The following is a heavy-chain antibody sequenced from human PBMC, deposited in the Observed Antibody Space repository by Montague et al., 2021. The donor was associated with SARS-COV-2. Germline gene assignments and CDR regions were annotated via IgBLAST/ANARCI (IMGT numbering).Heavy chain of an antibody. D-gene: IGHD3-10*01. CDR3: AREQKGVWFGELLSDY. Sequence: RSLSLSASGFTFSDYWMSWVRQAPGKGLEWVANIKQDGSEKDYVDSVKGRFTISRDNAKNSLYLQMNSLRAEDTAIYYCAREQKGVWFGELLSDYWGQGTLVIVSS. V-gene: IGHV3-7*01. CDR2: IKQDGSEK. CDR1: GFTFSDYW. J-gene: IGHJ4*02.